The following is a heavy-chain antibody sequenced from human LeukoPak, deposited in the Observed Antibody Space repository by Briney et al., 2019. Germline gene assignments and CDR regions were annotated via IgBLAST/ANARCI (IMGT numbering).Heavy chain of an antibody. V-gene: IGHV3-74*01. Sequence: GGSLRLSCVASGFTFSDYWMHWVRHVPGKGLVWVSRINSDGGTSNYADSVKGRFTISRDNPKHTVYLQMNSLRGEDAAVYYCTRVDIRGYRSFYHYYGMDVWGQGTTVTVSS. J-gene: IGHJ6*02. CDR3: TRVDIRGYRSFYHYYGMDV. CDR2: INSDGGTS. CDR1: GFTFSDYW. D-gene: IGHD3-22*01.